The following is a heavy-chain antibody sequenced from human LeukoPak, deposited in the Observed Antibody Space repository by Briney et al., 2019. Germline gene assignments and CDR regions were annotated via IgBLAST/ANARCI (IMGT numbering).Heavy chain of an antibody. CDR2: ITWNTGSI. D-gene: IGHD1-26*01. J-gene: IGHJ3*02. CDR1: GFTFGDYG. Sequence: PGRSLRLSCAASGFTFGDYGMHWFRQAPGKGLEWVSGITWNTGSIGYADSVKGRFTVSRDNAKNSLYLQMNSLRADDTALYYCAKDRGGSYFDAFDIWGQGTLVTVSS. CDR3: AKDRGGSYFDAFDI. V-gene: IGHV3-9*01.